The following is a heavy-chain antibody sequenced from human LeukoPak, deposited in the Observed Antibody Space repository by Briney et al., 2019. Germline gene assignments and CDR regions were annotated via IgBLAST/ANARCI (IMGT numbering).Heavy chain of an antibody. V-gene: IGHV1-69*05. CDR2: IIPIFGTA. Sequence: SVKVSCKASGGTFSSYAIIWVRQAPGQGLEWMGGIIPIFGTANYAQKFQGRVTITTDESTSTAYMELRSLRSEDTAVYYCARVLRWYYGSGSYFNWFDPWGQGTLVTVSS. CDR1: GGTFSSYA. J-gene: IGHJ5*02. D-gene: IGHD3-10*01. CDR3: ARVLRWYYGSGSYFNWFDP.